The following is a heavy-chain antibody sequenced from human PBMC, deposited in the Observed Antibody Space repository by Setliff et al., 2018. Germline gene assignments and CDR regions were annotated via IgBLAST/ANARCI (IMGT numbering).Heavy chain of an antibody. D-gene: IGHD3-10*01. CDR3: ARDRRDYIGAGSSEIDYYYYYYMDV. Sequence: ASVKVSCKASGYTFSANAIHWVRQAPGQGLEWMGGTIPSFGSTNYAQKFQDRVTIMTDESTSTAYMELSSLTSEDTAVYYCARDRRDYIGAGSSEIDYYYYYYMDVWGKGTTVTVSS. V-gene: IGHV1-69*05. J-gene: IGHJ6*03. CDR1: GYTFSANA. CDR2: TIPSFGST.